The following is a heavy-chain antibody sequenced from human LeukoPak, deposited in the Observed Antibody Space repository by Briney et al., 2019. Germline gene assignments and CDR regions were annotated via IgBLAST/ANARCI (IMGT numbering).Heavy chain of an antibody. CDR2: INPNSGGT. CDR3: ASPFYDTIFGVETKPYYYYYGMDV. V-gene: IGHV1-2*02. J-gene: IGHJ6*02. CDR1: GYIFTDHF. Sequence: ASVKVSCKASGYIFTDHFMQWVRHAPGQGLEWMGWINPNSGGTNYAQKFQGRVTMTRDTSISTAYMELSRLRSDDTAVYYCASPFYDTIFGVETKPYYYYYGMDVWGQGTTVTVSS. D-gene: IGHD3-3*01.